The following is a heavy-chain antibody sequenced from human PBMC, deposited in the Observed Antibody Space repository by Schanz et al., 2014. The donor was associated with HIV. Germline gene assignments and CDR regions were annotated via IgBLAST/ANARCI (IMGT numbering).Heavy chain of an antibody. CDR1: GYTFTNYF. CDR2: INPNSGDT. D-gene: IGHD5-18*01. V-gene: IGHV1-8*03. J-gene: IGHJ3*02. Sequence: QVQLVQSGAEVKNPGASVKVSCKASGYTFTNYFIHWVRQAPGQGLEWMGWINPNSGDTDYAQKFQGRVTITADESTSTAYMELSSLRSEDTAVYYCASGRFDTVIWWGDAFLIWGRGTMVTVSS. CDR3: ASGRFDTVIWWGDAFLI.